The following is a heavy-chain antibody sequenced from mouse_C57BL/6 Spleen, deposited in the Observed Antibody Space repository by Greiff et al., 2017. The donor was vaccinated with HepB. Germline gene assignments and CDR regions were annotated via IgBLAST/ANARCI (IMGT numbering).Heavy chain of an antibody. Sequence: VKLQQSGAELVKPGASVKMSCKASGYTFTTYPIEWMKQNHGKSLEWIGNFHPYNDDTKYNEKFKGKATLTVEKSSSTVYLELSRLTSDDSAVYYCARRGYYDYYAMDYWGQGTSVTVSS. CDR3: ARRGYYDYYAMDY. CDR1: GYTFTTYP. CDR2: FHPYNDDT. J-gene: IGHJ4*01. D-gene: IGHD2-3*01. V-gene: IGHV1-47*01.